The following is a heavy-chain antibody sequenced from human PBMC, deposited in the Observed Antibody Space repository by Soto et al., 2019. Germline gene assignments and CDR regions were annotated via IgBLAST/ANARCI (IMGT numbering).Heavy chain of an antibody. CDR1: GGSISSGDYY. CDR3: ARRIVATKTLDY. Sequence: SETLSLTCTVSGGSISSGDYYWSWIRQPPGKGLEWIGYIYYGGSTYYNPSLNSRVTISVDTSKNQFSLTVTSVTAADTAVYYCARRIVATKTLDYWGQGTLVTVSS. D-gene: IGHD5-12*01. V-gene: IGHV4-30-4*01. CDR2: IYYGGST. J-gene: IGHJ4*02.